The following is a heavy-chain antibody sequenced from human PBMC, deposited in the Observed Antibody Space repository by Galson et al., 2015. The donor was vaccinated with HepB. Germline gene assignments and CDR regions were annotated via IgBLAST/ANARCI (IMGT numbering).Heavy chain of an antibody. CDR2: IKQDGSEK. D-gene: IGHD3-3*01. CDR3: ASGEGNYDFWSGYYTTGFDY. CDR1: GFTFSSYW. Sequence: SLRLSCAASGFTFSSYWMSWVRQAPGKGLEWVANIKQDGSEKYYVDSVKGRFTISRDNAKNSLYLQMNSLRAEDTAVYYCASGEGNYDFWSGYYTTGFDYWGQGTLVTVSS. J-gene: IGHJ4*02. V-gene: IGHV3-7*01.